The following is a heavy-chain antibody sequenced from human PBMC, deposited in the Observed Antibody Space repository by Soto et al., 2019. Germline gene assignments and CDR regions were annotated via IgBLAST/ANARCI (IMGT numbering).Heavy chain of an antibody. V-gene: IGHV4-30-4*01. Sequence: QVQLQESGPGLVKPSQTLSLTCTVSGGSISSGDYYWSWIRQPPGKGLEWIGYIYYSGSTCYNPSLKSRVTISVDTSKNQFSLKLSSVTAADTAVYYCARDPLFTMVRGVQATNDAFDIWGQGTMVTVSS. CDR1: GGSISSGDYY. J-gene: IGHJ3*02. D-gene: IGHD3-10*01. CDR2: IYYSGST. CDR3: ARDPLFTMVRGVQATNDAFDI.